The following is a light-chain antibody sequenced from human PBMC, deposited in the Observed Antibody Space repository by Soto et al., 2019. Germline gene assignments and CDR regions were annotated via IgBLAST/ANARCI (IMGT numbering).Light chain of an antibody. Sequence: QSALTQPASVSGSPGQSITISCTGTSSDVGGYNYVSWYQQHPGKAPKFIIYEVSNRPSGVSNRFSGSKSGNTASLTISGLQAEDEADYYCSSYTTSSNWVFGGGTKLTVL. CDR1: SSDVGGYNY. CDR2: EVS. V-gene: IGLV2-14*01. CDR3: SSYTTSSNWV. J-gene: IGLJ3*02.